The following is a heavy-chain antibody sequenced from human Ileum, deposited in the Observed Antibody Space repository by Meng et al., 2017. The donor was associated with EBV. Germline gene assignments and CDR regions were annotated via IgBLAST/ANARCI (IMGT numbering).Heavy chain of an antibody. CDR1: GGSITSYRDY. CDR2: TYHTGST. V-gene: IGHV4-39*01. D-gene: IGHD2-21*02. J-gene: IGHJ5*02. CDR3: ARRDTAWFDP. Sequence: ASAPGLGKPSESRSTTCSVAGGSITSYRDYWGWIRQPPGKGLEWIATTYHTGSTYYNPSLTSRVTISVDTSKNEFSLKVTSVTAADTALYYCARRDTAWFDPWGRGTLVTVSS.